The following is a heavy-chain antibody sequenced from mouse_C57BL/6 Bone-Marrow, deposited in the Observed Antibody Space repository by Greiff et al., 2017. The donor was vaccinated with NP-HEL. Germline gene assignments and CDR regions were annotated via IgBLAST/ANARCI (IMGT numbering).Heavy chain of an antibody. D-gene: IGHD2-4*01. CDR1: GYSITSGYY. Sequence: VQLKESGPGLVKPSQSLSLTCSVTGYSITSGYYWNWIRQFPGNKLEWMGYISYDGSNNYNPSLKNRISITRDTSKNQFFLKLNSVTTEDTATYDCARKDYDKSLAYWGQGTLVTVSA. V-gene: IGHV3-6*01. J-gene: IGHJ3*01. CDR2: ISYDGSN. CDR3: ARKDYDKSLAY.